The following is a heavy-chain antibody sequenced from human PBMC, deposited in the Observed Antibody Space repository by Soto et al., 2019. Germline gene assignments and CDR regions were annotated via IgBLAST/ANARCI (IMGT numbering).Heavy chain of an antibody. CDR3: TRAPLYSSGLVGRWY. CDR1: GFTFGDYA. V-gene: IGHV3-49*03. CDR2: IRSKAYGGTT. J-gene: IGHJ4*02. D-gene: IGHD6-19*01. Sequence: EVQLVESGGGLVQPGRSLRLSCTASGFTFGDYAMSWFRQAPGKGLEWVGFIRSKAYGGTTEYAASVKGRFTISRDDSKSIAYLQMNSLKTEDTAVYYCTRAPLYSSGLVGRWYWGQGTLVTVSS.